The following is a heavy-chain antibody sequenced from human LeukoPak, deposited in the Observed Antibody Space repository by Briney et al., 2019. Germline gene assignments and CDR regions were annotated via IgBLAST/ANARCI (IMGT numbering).Heavy chain of an antibody. CDR3: ARGGNYYLDY. CDR1: GFTFRTSW. J-gene: IGHJ4*02. D-gene: IGHD5-24*01. CDR2: MNSDGTTV. V-gene: IGHV3-74*01. Sequence: PGGSLRLSCAVSGFTFRTSWMHWVRQAPGGGLVWVSRMNSDGTTVNYADSVKGRFTMSRDNAKNTLYPQMNSLRAEDTAVYYCARGGNYYLDYWGQGTLATVSS.